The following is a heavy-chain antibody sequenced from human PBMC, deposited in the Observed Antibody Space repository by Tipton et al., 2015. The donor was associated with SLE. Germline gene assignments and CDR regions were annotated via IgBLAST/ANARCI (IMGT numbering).Heavy chain of an antibody. CDR2: ISAFNHKT. CDR3: AYRMEWFDP. CDR1: GYIFNTHG. J-gene: IGHJ5*02. Sequence: QLVQSGADVKKPGASVKVSCKASGYIFNTHGFSWVRQAPGQGLEWMGWISAFNHKTNYAQKVQDRVTMTTESSTSTAYMELSSLRSEDTAVYYCAYRMEWFDPWGQGTLVTVSS. D-gene: IGHD2-8*01. V-gene: IGHV1-18*01.